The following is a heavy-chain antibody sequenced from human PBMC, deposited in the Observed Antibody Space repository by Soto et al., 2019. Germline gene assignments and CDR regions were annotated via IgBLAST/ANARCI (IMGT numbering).Heavy chain of an antibody. CDR3: ARGDYKDYYYYGMDV. CDR1: GGTFSSSA. V-gene: IGHV1-69*13. CDR2: IIPIFGTA. Sequence: GASVKVSLQASGGTFSSSAISWVRPAPGKGLEWMGGIIPIFGTANYAQKFQGRVTITADESTSTAYMELSSLRSEDTAVYYCARGDYKDYYYYGMDVRGQGTTVTVSS. D-gene: IGHD4-4*01. J-gene: IGHJ6*02.